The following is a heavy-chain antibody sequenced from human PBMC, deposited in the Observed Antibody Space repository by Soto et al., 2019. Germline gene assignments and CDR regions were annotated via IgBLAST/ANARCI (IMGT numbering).Heavy chain of an antibody. Sequence: QVQLVESGGGVVQPGRSLRLSCAASGFTFSSYAMHWVRQAPGKGLEWVAVISYDGSNKYYADSVKGRFTISRDNSKNTLYLQMNSLRAEDTAVYYCVDLAGYSSGWFEADAFDIWGQGKMVTVSS. J-gene: IGHJ3*02. CDR1: GFTFSSYA. V-gene: IGHV3-30-3*01. CDR2: ISYDGSNK. D-gene: IGHD6-19*01. CDR3: VDLAGYSSGWFEADAFDI.